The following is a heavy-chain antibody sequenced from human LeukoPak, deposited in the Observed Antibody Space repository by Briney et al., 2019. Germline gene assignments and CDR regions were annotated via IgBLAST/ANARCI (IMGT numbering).Heavy chain of an antibody. V-gene: IGHV1-46*01. CDR3: ARISSAYYRDAFDI. Sequence: GASVKVSCKASGYIFISHYIHWVRQAPGQGLEWMGIFNPSDGATTYSQKFQARDTMTRDTSTSTVYMEVSGLRSEDTAVYYCARISSAYYRDAFDIWGQGTLVTVSS. CDR1: GYIFISHY. J-gene: IGHJ3*02. CDR2: FNPSDGAT. D-gene: IGHD3-22*01.